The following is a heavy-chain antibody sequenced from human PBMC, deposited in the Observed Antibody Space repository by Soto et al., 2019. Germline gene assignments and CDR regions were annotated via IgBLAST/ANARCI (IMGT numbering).Heavy chain of an antibody. J-gene: IGHJ5*02. D-gene: IGHD3-22*01. CDR2: INAGNGNT. CDR1: GYTFTSYA. Sequence: QVQLVQSGAEEKKPGASVKVSCKASGYTFTSYAMHWVRQAPGQRLEWMGWINAGNGNTKCSQKFQGRVTITRDTSASTSYMELSSLRSEDTAVYYCARDRYDSSGPDNWFDPWGQGTLVTVSS. CDR3: ARDRYDSSGPDNWFDP. V-gene: IGHV1-3*05.